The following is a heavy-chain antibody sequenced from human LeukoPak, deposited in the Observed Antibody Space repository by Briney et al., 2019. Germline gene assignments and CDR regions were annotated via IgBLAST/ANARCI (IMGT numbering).Heavy chain of an antibody. CDR1: GFTFSSYA. CDR3: AKGQAGYFDY. Sequence: GPCLRLSCAAAGFTFSSYAMSSVRHAPGKWLEWVSAISGSGGSTYYADSVKCRFTISRDNSKNTRYLQMNRLRAEDTAVYYCAKGQAGYFDYWGQGTLVTVSS. CDR2: ISGSGGST. V-gene: IGHV3-23*01. J-gene: IGHJ4*02.